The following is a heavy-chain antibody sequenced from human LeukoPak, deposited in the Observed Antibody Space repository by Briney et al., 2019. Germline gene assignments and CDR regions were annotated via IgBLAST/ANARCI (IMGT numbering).Heavy chain of an antibody. V-gene: IGHV3-48*01. CDR2: ISSSSSTI. CDR1: GFTFSSYS. CDR3: ARMGQYYDFWSGYYQGDQHFDY. J-gene: IGHJ4*02. Sequence: GGSLRLSXAASGFTFSSYSMNWVRQAPGKGLEWVSYISSSSSTIYYADSVKGRFTISRDNAKNSLYLQMNSLRAEDTAVYYCARMGQYYDFWSGYYQGDQHFDYWGQGTLVTVSS. D-gene: IGHD3-3*01.